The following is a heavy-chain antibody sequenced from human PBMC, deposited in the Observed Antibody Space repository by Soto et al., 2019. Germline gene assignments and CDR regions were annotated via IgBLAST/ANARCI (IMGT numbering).Heavy chain of an antibody. CDR2: IRSATSGGTS. Sequence: EVQLVESGGDLVKPGGSLRLSCAASGFSFRNAWMTWVRQAPGKGLEWVGRIRSATSGGTSDYAAPVKGRFTISRDDSKDPVYLQMNSLETEDTAMYFCSNEGFIHGPQGLGHWGQGALVTVSS. J-gene: IGHJ4*02. D-gene: IGHD3-16*01. CDR3: SNEGFIHGPQGLGH. CDR1: GFSFRNAW. V-gene: IGHV3-15*01.